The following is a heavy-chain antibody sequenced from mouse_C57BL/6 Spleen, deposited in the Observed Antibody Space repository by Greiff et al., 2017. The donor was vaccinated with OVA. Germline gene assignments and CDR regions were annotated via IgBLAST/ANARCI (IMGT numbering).Heavy chain of an antibody. V-gene: IGHV1-26*01. Sequence: VQLQQSGPELVKPGASVKISCKASGYTFTDYYMNWVKQSHGKSLEWIGDINPNNGGTSYNQKFKGKATLTVDKSSSTAYMELRSLTSEDSAVYYCARKSYGNSYFDYWGQGTTLTVSS. J-gene: IGHJ2*01. CDR3: ARKSYGNSYFDY. D-gene: IGHD2-1*01. CDR2: INPNNGGT. CDR1: GYTFTDYY.